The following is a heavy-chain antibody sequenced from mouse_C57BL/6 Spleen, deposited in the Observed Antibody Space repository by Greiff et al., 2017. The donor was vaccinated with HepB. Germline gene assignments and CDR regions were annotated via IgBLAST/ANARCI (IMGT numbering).Heavy chain of an antibody. CDR2: IYPGDGDT. Sequence: QVQLKESGAELVKPGASVKISCKASGYAFSSYWMNWVKQRPGKGLEWIGQIYPGDGDTNYNGKFKGKATLTADKSSSTAYMQLSSLTSEDSAVYFCARSGDYDRFAYWGQGTLVTVSA. V-gene: IGHV1-80*01. CDR3: ARSGDYDRFAY. J-gene: IGHJ3*01. D-gene: IGHD2-4*01. CDR1: GYAFSSYW.